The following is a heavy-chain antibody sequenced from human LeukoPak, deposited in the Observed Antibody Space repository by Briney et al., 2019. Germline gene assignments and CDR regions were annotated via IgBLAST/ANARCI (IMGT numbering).Heavy chain of an antibody. Sequence: GESLKISCKGSGYSFTSYWIGWVRQMPGKGLEWMGIIYPGDSDARYSPSFQGLVTISVDRSIDTAYLQWTSLKATDTAMYYCARGFADWGQGTLVTVSS. J-gene: IGHJ4*02. CDR2: IYPGDSDA. CDR3: ARGFAD. CDR1: GYSFTSYW. V-gene: IGHV5-51*01.